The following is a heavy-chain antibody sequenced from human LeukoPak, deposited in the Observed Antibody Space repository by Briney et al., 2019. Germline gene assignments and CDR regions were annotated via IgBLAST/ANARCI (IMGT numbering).Heavy chain of an antibody. CDR2: ISSSGSTI. CDR3: ARSIATNVNYYYYYYMDV. J-gene: IGHJ6*03. D-gene: IGHD6-6*01. CDR1: GFTFSGYY. V-gene: IGHV3-11*01. Sequence: GGSLRLSCAASGFTFSGYYMSWIRQAPGKGLEWVSYISSSGSTIYYADSVKGRFTISRDNAKNSLYLQMNSLRAEDTAVYYCARSIATNVNYYYYYYMDVWGKGTTVTVSS.